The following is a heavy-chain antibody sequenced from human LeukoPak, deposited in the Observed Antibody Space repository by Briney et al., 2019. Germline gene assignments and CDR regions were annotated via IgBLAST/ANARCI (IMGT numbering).Heavy chain of an antibody. CDR2: IYYSGST. Sequence: SETLSLTCTVSGGSISSYYWSWIRQPPGKGLEWIGYIYYSGSTNYTPSLKSRVTISIDTSKNQCSLKLSSVTAADTAVYYSARDDNDDSYMDVWGKGTTVTVSS. CDR3: ARDDNDDSYMDV. J-gene: IGHJ6*03. CDR1: GGSISSYY. V-gene: IGHV4-59*01. D-gene: IGHD1-1*01.